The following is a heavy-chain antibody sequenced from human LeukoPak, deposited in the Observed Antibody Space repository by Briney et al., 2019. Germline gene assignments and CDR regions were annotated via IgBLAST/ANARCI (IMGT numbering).Heavy chain of an antibody. D-gene: IGHD5-18*01. CDR2: IIPIFGTA. CDR1: GGTFSSYA. V-gene: IGHV1-69*13. J-gene: IGHJ4*02. CDR3: ARDRGSYGFIRTFDY. Sequence: SEKVSCKASGGTFSSYAISWVRQAPGQGLEWMGGIIPIFGTANYAQKFQGRVTITADESTSTAYMELSSLRSEDTAVYYCARDRGSYGFIRTFDYWGQGTLVTVSS.